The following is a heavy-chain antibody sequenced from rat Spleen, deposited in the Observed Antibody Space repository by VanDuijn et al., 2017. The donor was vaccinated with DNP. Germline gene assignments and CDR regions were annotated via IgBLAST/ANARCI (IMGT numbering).Heavy chain of an antibody. CDR2: ISYDGTRT. D-gene: IGHD1-1*01. CDR1: GFTFSDYY. Sequence: EVQLVESGGGLVQPGRSLKLSCAASGFTFSDYYMAWIRQVPGKGLEWVATISYDGTRTYYRASVKGRFTISRDYAKPTLYLQMDSLRSEDTATYYCTRYYDSFDYWGQGVMVTVSS. J-gene: IGHJ2*01. V-gene: IGHV5-7*01. CDR3: TRYYDSFDY.